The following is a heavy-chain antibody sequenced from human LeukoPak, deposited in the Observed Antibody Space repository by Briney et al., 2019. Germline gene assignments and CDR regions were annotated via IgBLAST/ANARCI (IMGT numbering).Heavy chain of an antibody. CDR1: GYTFTSYY. Sequence: ASEKVSCKASGYTFTSYYMHWVRQAPGQGLDWMGIINPSGGSTSYAQKFQGRVTMTRDTSTSTVYMELSSLRFEDTAVYYCARALGYSSSWYSFWFDPWGQGTLVTVSS. J-gene: IGHJ5*02. V-gene: IGHV1-46*01. D-gene: IGHD6-13*01. CDR2: INPSGGST. CDR3: ARALGYSSSWYSFWFDP.